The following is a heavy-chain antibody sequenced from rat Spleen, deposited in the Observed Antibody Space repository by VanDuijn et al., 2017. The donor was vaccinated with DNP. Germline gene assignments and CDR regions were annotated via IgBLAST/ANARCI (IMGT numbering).Heavy chain of an antibody. Sequence: EVQLVESGGDLVQPGRSLKLSCAASGFTFSDYNMAWVRQAPAEGLECVAYISYHGGNTYYGDSVKGRFTISRDNAKGTLYLQMNSLSTEDTATYYCAKDPRDFDYWGQGVMVTVSS. CDR3: AKDPRDFDY. D-gene: IGHD4-3*01. V-gene: IGHV5-20*01. CDR2: ISYHGGNT. J-gene: IGHJ2*01. CDR1: GFTFSDYN.